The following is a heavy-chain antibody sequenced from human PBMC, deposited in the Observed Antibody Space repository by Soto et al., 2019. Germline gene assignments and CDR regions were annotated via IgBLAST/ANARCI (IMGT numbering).Heavy chain of an antibody. Sequence: ASVKVSCKASCYTFTSYGISWVRQAPGQGLEEMGWNSAYNGNTNYAQKLQGRVTMTTDTSTSTAYMELRSLRSADTAVYYCAREQRSFNRVEDGPDYYYYYGMDVWGQGTTVTVSS. J-gene: IGHJ6*02. D-gene: IGHD1-1*01. CDR2: NSAYNGNT. CDR3: AREQRSFNRVEDGPDYYYYYGMDV. CDR1: CYTFTSYG. V-gene: IGHV1-18*01.